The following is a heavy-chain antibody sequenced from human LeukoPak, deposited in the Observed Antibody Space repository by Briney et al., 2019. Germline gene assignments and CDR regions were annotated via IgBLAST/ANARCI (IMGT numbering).Heavy chain of an antibody. CDR2: VLDSVRT. CDR3: ATLKSGSIYGYFDF. Sequence: SETLSLTCTVSGGSITSHYWSWIRQPPGKGLEWIASVLDSVRTKDNPSLQSRLPLSADTSQNKCSLRLSYLTAADSAVYYCATLKSGSIYGYFDFGGEGIKVTVSS. J-gene: IGHJ4*02. V-gene: IGHV4-59*11. CDR1: GGSITSHY. D-gene: IGHD5-18*01.